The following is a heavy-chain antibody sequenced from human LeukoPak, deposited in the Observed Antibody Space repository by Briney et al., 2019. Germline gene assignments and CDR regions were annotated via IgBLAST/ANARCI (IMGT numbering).Heavy chain of an antibody. D-gene: IGHD3-22*01. J-gene: IGHJ4*02. CDR3: ARDLHPNYHDSSGYSLPFDY. Sequence: GGSLRLSCAASGFTFSSYSMNWVRQAPGKGLEWVSSISSSSSYIYYADSVKGRFTISRDNAKNSLYLQMNSLRAEDTAVYYCARDLHPNYHDSSGYSLPFDYWGQGTLVTVSS. V-gene: IGHV3-21*01. CDR1: GFTFSSYS. CDR2: ISSSSSYI.